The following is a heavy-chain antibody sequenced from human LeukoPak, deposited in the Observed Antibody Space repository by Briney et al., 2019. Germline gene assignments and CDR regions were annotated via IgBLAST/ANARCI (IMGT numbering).Heavy chain of an antibody. CDR2: INHSGST. J-gene: IGHJ3*02. CDR1: GGSFSGYY. D-gene: IGHD3-22*01. CDR3: ARGRGYYDSSGTRLFDI. Sequence: SETLSLTCAVYGGSFSGYYWSWIRQPPGKGLEWIGEINHSGSTNYNPPLKSRVTISVDTSKNQFSLKLSSVTAADTAVYYCARGRGYYDSSGTRLFDIWGQGTMVTVSS. V-gene: IGHV4-34*01.